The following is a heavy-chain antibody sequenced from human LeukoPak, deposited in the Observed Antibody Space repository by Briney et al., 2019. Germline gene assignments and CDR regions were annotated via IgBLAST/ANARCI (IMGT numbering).Heavy chain of an antibody. CDR2: INPNSGGT. Sequence: GASVKVSCKASGYTFTGYYMHWVRQAPGQGLEWMGRINPNSGGTNYAQKFQGRVTMTRDTSTSTVYMELSSLRSEDTAVYYCARAFLGGSSSFWFDPWGQGTLVTVSS. CDR1: GYTFTGYY. D-gene: IGHD6-6*01. CDR3: ARAFLGGSSSFWFDP. V-gene: IGHV1-2*06. J-gene: IGHJ5*02.